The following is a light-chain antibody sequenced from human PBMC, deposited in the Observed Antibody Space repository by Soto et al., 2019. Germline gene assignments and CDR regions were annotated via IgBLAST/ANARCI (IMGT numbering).Light chain of an antibody. J-gene: IGKJ2*01. CDR3: QQYGSPPMYS. V-gene: IGKV3-20*01. Sequence: EIVLTQSPGTLSLSPGERATLSCRASQSVVSKFFAWYQQKPGQAPRLLIYATSSRATGIPDRFSGGASGTDFTLAISSLEPEDFAVYYCQQYGSPPMYSFGQGTKLEIK. CDR2: ATS. CDR1: QSVVSKF.